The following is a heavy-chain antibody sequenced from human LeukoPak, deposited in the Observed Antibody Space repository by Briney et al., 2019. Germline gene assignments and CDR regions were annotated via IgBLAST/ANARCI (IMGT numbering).Heavy chain of an antibody. CDR2: MNPNSGNT. CDR3: ARGTSIYYYGMDV. J-gene: IGHJ6*02. V-gene: IGHV1-8*01. CDR1: GYTFTSYD. D-gene: IGHD1-1*01. Sequence: ASVTVSCTASGYTFTSYDINWVRQAPGQGLEWMGWMNPNSGNTGYAQKFQGRVTMTRDTSNSTAYMELSRLRSDDTAVYYCARGTSIYYYGMDVWGQETTVTVSS.